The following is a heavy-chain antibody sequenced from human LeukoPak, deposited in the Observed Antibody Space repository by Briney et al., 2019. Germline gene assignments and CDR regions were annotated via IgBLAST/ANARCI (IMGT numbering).Heavy chain of an antibody. CDR3: ARLVEQFSGSYYYFDY. V-gene: IGHV5-51*01. J-gene: IGHJ4*02. Sequence: GESLKISCKGSGYSFTSYWIGWVRQMPGKGLEWMGIIYPGDSDTRYSPSFQGQVTISADKSISTAYLQWSSLKASDTAMYYYARLVEQFSGSYYYFDYWGQGTLVTVSS. CDR2: IYPGDSDT. D-gene: IGHD1-26*01. CDR1: GYSFTSYW.